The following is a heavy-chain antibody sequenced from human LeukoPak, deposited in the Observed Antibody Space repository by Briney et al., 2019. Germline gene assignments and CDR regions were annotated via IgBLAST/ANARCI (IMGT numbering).Heavy chain of an antibody. D-gene: IGHD6-13*01. CDR3: ARGPSPYSSRPNWFDP. V-gene: IGHV1-2*04. CDR1: GYTFTGYY. Sequence: GASVKVSCKASGYTFTGYYMHWVRQAPGQGLEWMGWINPNSGGTNYAQKFQGWVTMTRDTSISTAYMELSRLRSDDTAAYYCARGPSPYSSRPNWFDPWGQGTLVTVSS. CDR2: INPNSGGT. J-gene: IGHJ5*02.